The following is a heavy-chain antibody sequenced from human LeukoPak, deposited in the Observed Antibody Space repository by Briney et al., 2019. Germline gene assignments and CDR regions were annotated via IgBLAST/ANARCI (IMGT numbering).Heavy chain of an antibody. CDR2: IYYSGST. CDR1: GGSISSYY. D-gene: IGHD6-13*01. J-gene: IGHJ4*02. CDR3: ARLPPYSSSWYFDY. Sequence: SETLSLTCTVSGGSISSYYWSWIRQPPGKGLEWIGYIYYSGSTNYNPSLKSRVPISVDTSKNQFSLKLSSVTAADTAVYYCARLPPYSSSWYFDYWGQGTLVTVSS. V-gene: IGHV4-59*12.